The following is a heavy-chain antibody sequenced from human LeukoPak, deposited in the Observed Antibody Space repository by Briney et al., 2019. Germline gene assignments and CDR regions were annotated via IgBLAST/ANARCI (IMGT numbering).Heavy chain of an antibody. CDR2: IIRIFGTA. CDR1: GGTFSSYA. V-gene: IGHV1-69*01. D-gene: IGHD3-10*01. J-gene: IGHJ4*02. CDR3: AREKNRYYYGSGSFPRFDY. Sequence: SVKVSCKASGGTFSSYAISWVRQAPVQGLEWMGGIIRIFGTANYAQKFQGRVTITADESTSTAYMELSSLRSEDTAVYYCAREKNRYYYGSGSFPRFDYWGQGTLVTVSS.